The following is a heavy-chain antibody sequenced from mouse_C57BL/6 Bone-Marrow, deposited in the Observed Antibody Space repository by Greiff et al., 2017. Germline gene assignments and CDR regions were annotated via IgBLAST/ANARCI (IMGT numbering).Heavy chain of an antibody. CDR1: GYTFTSYG. D-gene: IGHD2-3*01. J-gene: IGHJ2*01. CDR3: AIDGYYPYYFDD. V-gene: IGHV1-81*01. Sequence: QVQLQQSGAELARPGASVKLSCKASGYTFTSYGISWVKQRTGQGLEWIGELYPRSGNTYYNEKFKGKATMTADKSSSTAYMELRSLTSEDSSVYFCAIDGYYPYYFDDWGQGTTLTVSS. CDR2: LYPRSGNT.